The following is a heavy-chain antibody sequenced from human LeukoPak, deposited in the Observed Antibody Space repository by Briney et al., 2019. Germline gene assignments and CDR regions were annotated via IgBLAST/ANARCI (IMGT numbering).Heavy chain of an antibody. Sequence: GGSLRLPCAASGFTFSSYSMNWVRQAPGKGLEWVSSISSSGSTIYYADSVKGRFTISRDNAKNSLYLQMNSLRAEDTAVYYCARDYGGSSPFDYWGQGTLVTVSS. CDR3: ARDYGGSSPFDY. CDR2: ISSSGSTI. D-gene: IGHD4-23*01. J-gene: IGHJ4*02. CDR1: GFTFSSYS. V-gene: IGHV3-48*04.